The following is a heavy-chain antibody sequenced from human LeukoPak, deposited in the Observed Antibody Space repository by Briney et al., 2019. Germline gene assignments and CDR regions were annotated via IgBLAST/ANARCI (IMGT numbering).Heavy chain of an antibody. J-gene: IGHJ6*02. Sequence: SETLSLTCAVYGGSFSGYYWSWIRQPPGKGLEWIGEINHSGSTNYNPSLKSRVTISVDTSKNQFSLKLSSVTAADTAVYYCARDQIVVPAAMSLYYYYGMDVWGQGTTVTVSS. V-gene: IGHV4-34*01. D-gene: IGHD2-2*01. CDR3: ARDQIVVPAAMSLYYYYGMDV. CDR2: INHSGST. CDR1: GGSFSGYY.